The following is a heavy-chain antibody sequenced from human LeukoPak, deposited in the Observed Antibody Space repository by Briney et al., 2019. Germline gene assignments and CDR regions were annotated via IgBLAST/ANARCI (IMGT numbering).Heavy chain of an antibody. V-gene: IGHV4-34*01. Sequence: SETLSLTCAVDGGSFSGYYWSWIRQPPGKGLEWMGEISHSGSTNYNPSLKSRVTISVDPSKNQFSLKLSSVTAADTAVYYCARAYYYDSSGNDAFDIWGQGTMVTVSS. J-gene: IGHJ3*02. D-gene: IGHD3-22*01. CDR2: ISHSGST. CDR1: GGSFSGYY. CDR3: ARAYYYDSSGNDAFDI.